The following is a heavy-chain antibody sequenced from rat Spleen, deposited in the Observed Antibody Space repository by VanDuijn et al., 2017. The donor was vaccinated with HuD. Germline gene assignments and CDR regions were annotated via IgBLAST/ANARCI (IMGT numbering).Heavy chain of an antibody. Sequence: EVQLVESGGGLVQPGRSLKFSCVTSGFTFRDYAMAWVRQAPKKGLEWVATILYDDTNTYYRDSVKGRFTISRDNTKSTLYLQMNSLRSEDTATYYCARHGVNYGSYNWFAYWGQGTLVTVSS. CDR3: ARHGVNYGSYNWFAY. J-gene: IGHJ3*01. D-gene: IGHD1-6*01. CDR2: ILYDDTNT. CDR1: GFTFRDYA. V-gene: IGHV5-17*01.